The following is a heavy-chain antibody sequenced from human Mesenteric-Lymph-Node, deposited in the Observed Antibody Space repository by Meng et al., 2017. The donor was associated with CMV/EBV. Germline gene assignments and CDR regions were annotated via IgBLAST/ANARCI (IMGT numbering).Heavy chain of an antibody. J-gene: IGHJ4*02. CDR2: INHSGST. CDR1: VGSFSGYY. V-gene: IGHV4-34*01. Sequence: QVQVHPGGAGLLQPSETLSVTCAVYVGSFSGYYWNWIRQSPEKGLEWIGEINHSGSTTYNPSFTSRIIISVDTSTNQISLNMSSVTAADTAVYYCARGSSYDILTGYFDYWGQGALVTVFS. CDR3: ARGSSYDILTGYFDY. D-gene: IGHD3-9*01.